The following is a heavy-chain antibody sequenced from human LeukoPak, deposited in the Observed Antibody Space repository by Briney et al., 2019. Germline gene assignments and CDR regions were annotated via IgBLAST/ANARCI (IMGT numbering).Heavy chain of an antibody. D-gene: IGHD4-11*01. V-gene: IGHV4-59*01. CDR2: VDHIGST. CDR3: ARGRVSSSTWYSTYYYYFYMDV. J-gene: IGHJ6*03. CDR1: DDSITMYY. Sequence: SETLSLTCTVSDDSITMYYWTWIRQPPGKGLEWIGYVDHIGSTKFNPSLNGRVSISRDTSKNLFSLRLRSVTAADTAVYFCARGRVSSSTWYSTYYYYFYMDVWGKGTTVTVSS.